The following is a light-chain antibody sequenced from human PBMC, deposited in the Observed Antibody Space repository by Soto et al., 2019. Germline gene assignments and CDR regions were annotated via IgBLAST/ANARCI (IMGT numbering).Light chain of an antibody. V-gene: IGKV1-5*01. CDR1: QSISSW. J-gene: IGKJ1*01. CDR3: QQYDNLPRT. Sequence: DIQLTQSPSTLSASVGDRVTLTCLASQSISSWLAWYQQKPGKAPKLLIYDASSLETGVPSRFSGSGSGTDFTFTISSLQPEDIATYYCQQYDNLPRTFGQGTKVDIK. CDR2: DAS.